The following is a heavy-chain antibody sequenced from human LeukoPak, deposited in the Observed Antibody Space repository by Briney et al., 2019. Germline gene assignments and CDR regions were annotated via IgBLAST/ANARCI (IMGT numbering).Heavy chain of an antibody. CDR1: GGSFSGYY. D-gene: IGHD5-18*01. Sequence: PSETLFLTCAVYGGSFSGYYWSWIRQPPGKGLEWIGEINHSGSTNYNPSLKSRVTISVDTSKNQFSLKLSSVTAADTAVYYCARGLVDTARAVGGPFDYWGQGTLVTVSS. CDR3: ARGLVDTARAVGGPFDY. CDR2: INHSGST. J-gene: IGHJ4*02. V-gene: IGHV4-34*01.